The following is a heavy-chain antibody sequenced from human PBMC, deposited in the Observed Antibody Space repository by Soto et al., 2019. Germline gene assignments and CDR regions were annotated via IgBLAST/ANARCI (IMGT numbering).Heavy chain of an antibody. D-gene: IGHD2-8*02. Sequence: SETLSLTCSVSGGSISSNSYSWGWIRQPPGKGLEWIGTLYSSRDTYYNPSLKSRVTISADTSQNQFSLKLSSVTAADTAVYYFGRHGLVPIDYWGQGTLVTVSS. V-gene: IGHV4-39*01. CDR3: GRHGLVPIDY. CDR1: GGSISSNSYS. CDR2: LYSSRDT. J-gene: IGHJ4*02.